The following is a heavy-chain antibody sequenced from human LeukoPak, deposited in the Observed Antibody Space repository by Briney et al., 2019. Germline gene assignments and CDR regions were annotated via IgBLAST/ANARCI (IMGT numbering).Heavy chain of an antibody. V-gene: IGHV3-66*01. CDR2: IYSGGNT. Sequence: GGSLRLSCAASGFTVSGNYMSWVRQAPGKGLEWVSVIYSGGNTYYADSVKGRFTISRDNSKNTLYLQMNSLRAEDMAVYYCARERRDGRWGGDNWGQGTLVTVSS. CDR1: GFTVSGNY. CDR3: ARERRDGRWGGDN. D-gene: IGHD5-24*01. J-gene: IGHJ4*02.